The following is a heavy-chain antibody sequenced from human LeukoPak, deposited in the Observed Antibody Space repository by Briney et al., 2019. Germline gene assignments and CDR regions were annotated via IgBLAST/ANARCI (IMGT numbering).Heavy chain of an antibody. V-gene: IGHV3-48*04. Sequence: GGSLRLSCAASGFTFSSYSMNWVRQAPGKGLEWVSYISSSSSTIYYADSMKGRFTISRDNAKNSLYLQMNSLRAEDTAVYYCARAGDSSGYFYRNAFDIWGQGTMVTVSS. CDR2: ISSSSSTI. CDR1: GFTFSSYS. CDR3: ARAGDSSGYFYRNAFDI. D-gene: IGHD3-22*01. J-gene: IGHJ3*02.